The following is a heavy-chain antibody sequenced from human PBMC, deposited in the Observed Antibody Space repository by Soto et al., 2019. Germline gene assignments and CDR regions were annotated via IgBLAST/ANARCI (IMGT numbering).Heavy chain of an antibody. V-gene: IGHV4-39*01. D-gene: IGHD6-13*01. CDR1: GGSISSSSYY. CDR3: ARPIAAAGRGHYFDY. Sequence: SETLSLTCTVSGGSISSSSYYWGWIRQPPGKGLEWIGSIYYSGSTYYNPSLKSRVTISVDTSKNQFSLKLSSVTAADTAVYYCARPIAAAGRGHYFDYWGQGTLVTVSS. CDR2: IYYSGST. J-gene: IGHJ4*02.